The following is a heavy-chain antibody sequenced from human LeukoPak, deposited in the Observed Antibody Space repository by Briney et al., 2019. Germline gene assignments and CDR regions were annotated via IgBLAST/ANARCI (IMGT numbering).Heavy chain of an antibody. V-gene: IGHV1-2*02. D-gene: IGHD5-12*01. CDR1: GYTFTGYY. Sequence: GSVKVSCKASGYTFTGYYMHWVRQAPGQGLEWMGWINPNSGGTNYAQKFQGRVTMTRDMSISTAYMELSRLRSDDTAVYYCARRIAVATTDYYYGMDVWGQGTTVTVSS. J-gene: IGHJ6*02. CDR3: ARRIAVATTDYYYGMDV. CDR2: INPNSGGT.